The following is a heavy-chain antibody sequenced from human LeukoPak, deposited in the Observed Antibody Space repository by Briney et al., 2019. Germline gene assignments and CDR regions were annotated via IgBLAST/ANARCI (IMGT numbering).Heavy chain of an antibody. CDR3: AKEVGTYNWFDP. D-gene: IGHD1-1*01. V-gene: IGHV1-69*05. CDR2: IIPIFGTA. Sequence: GASVKVSCKASGGTFSSYAISWVRQAPGQGLEWMGRIIPIFGTANYAQKFQGRVTITTDESTSTAYMELSSLRSEDTAVYYCAKEVGTYNWFDPWGQGTLVTVSS. CDR1: GGTFSSYA. J-gene: IGHJ5*02.